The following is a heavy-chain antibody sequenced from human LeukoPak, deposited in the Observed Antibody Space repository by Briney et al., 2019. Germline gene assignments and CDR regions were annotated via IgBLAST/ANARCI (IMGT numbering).Heavy chain of an antibody. J-gene: IGHJ4*02. Sequence: SETLSLTCTVSGGSISSSSYYWGWIRQPPGKGLEWIGSIYYSGSTYYNPSLKSRVTISVDTSKNQFSLKLSSVTAADTAVYYCARHVLEYSSGWQIDYWGQGILVTVSS. V-gene: IGHV4-39*01. CDR2: IYYSGST. CDR1: GGSISSSSYY. D-gene: IGHD6-19*01. CDR3: ARHVLEYSSGWQIDY.